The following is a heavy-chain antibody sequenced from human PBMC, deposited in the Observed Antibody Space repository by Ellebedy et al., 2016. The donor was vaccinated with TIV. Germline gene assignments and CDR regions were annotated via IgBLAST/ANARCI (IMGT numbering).Heavy chain of an antibody. D-gene: IGHD2-2*01. CDR3: ARGAVVVPAATYTYYYYYYGMDV. CDR2: INPSGGST. Sequence: AASVKVSCKASGYTFTGYYMHWVRQAPGQGLEWMGIINPSGGSTSYAQKFQGRVTMTRDTSTSTVYMELSSLRSEDTAVYYCARGAVVVPAATYTYYYYYYGMDVWGQGTTVTVSS. V-gene: IGHV1-46*01. CDR1: GYTFTGYY. J-gene: IGHJ6*02.